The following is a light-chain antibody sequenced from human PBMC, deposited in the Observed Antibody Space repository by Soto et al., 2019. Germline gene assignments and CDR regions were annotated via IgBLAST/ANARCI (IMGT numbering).Light chain of an antibody. J-gene: IGKJ1*01. Sequence: EIVMTQSPATLSVSPGERATLSCSASQSFSNNLAWYQQKPGQAPRLLIFAASTRATGIPARFSGRGSVTEFTLTISNLQSEDSAVYYCHQYYKWPQTFGQGTKVEIK. CDR2: AAS. V-gene: IGKV3-15*01. CDR3: HQYYKWPQT. CDR1: QSFSNN.